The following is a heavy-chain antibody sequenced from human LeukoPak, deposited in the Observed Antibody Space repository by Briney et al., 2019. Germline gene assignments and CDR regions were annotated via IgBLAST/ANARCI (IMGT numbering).Heavy chain of an antibody. CDR2: IYYSGST. J-gene: IGHJ5*02. D-gene: IGHD4-17*01. V-gene: IGHV4-39*07. CDR3: ARRKATVTTP. CDR1: GGSISSYY. Sequence: SETLSLTCTVSGGSISSYYWSWIRQPPGKGLEWIGSIYYSGSTYYNPSLKSRVTISVDTSKNQFSLKLSSVTAADTAVYYCARRKATVTTPWGQGTLVTVSS.